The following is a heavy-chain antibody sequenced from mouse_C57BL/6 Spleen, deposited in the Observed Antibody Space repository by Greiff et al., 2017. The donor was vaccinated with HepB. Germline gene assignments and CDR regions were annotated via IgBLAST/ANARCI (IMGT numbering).Heavy chain of an antibody. CDR2: IYPGDGDT. D-gene: IGHD1-1*01. CDR3: ARDYYGSSYYFDY. J-gene: IGHJ2*01. V-gene: IGHV1-80*01. Sequence: VQLQQSGAELVKPGASVKISCKASGYAFSSYWMNWVKQRPGKGLEWIGQIYPGDGDTNYNGKFKGKATLTADKSSNTAYMQLSSLTSEDAAVYFCARDYYGSSYYFDYWGQGTTLAVSS. CDR1: GYAFSSYW.